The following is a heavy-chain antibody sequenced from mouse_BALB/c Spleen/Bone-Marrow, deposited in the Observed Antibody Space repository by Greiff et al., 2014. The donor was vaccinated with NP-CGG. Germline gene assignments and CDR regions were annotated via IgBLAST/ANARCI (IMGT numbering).Heavy chain of an antibody. CDR3: ARYRLGTYLDY. J-gene: IGHJ2*01. D-gene: IGHD2-14*01. CDR2: IDPANGNT. V-gene: IGHV14-3*02. Sequence: VQLQQSGAELVKPGASVKLSCTASGFNIKDTYMQWVKQRPEQGLEWIGRIDPANGNTKYDPKFQGKATITADTSSNTAYLQLSSLTSEDTAVYYCARYRLGTYLDYWGQGTTLTVSS. CDR1: GFNIKDTY.